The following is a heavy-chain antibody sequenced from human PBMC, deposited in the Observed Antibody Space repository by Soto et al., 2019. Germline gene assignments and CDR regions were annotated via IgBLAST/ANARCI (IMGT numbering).Heavy chain of an antibody. Sequence: ASVKVSCKASGYTFTSYYMHWVRQAPGQGLEWMGIINPSGGSTSYAQKFQGRVTMTRDTSTSTVYMELGSLRSEDTAVYYCAREEVEYSGYGVYDYWGQGTLVTVSS. J-gene: IGHJ4*02. D-gene: IGHD5-12*01. CDR1: GYTFTSYY. V-gene: IGHV1-46*01. CDR2: INPSGGST. CDR3: AREEVEYSGYGVYDY.